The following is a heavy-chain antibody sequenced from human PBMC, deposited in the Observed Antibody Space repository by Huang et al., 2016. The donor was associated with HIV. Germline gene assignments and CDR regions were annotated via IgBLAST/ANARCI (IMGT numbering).Heavy chain of an antibody. D-gene: IGHD1-26*01. Sequence: EVQLVESGGGLIQPGGSLRLSGAASGFTVSSNYMSWVRQAPGRGLEWVSVSYSDDSTYFADSVKGRFTISRDNSKNTLYLQMNSLRAEDTAVYYCAAQWELRGGVDFWGQGTLVTVSS. J-gene: IGHJ4*02. V-gene: IGHV3-53*01. CDR1: GFTVSSNY. CDR2: SYSDDST. CDR3: AAQWELRGGVDF.